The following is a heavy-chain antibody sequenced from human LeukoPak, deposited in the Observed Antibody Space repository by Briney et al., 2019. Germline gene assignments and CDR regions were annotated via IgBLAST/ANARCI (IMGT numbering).Heavy chain of an antibody. Sequence: SETLSLTCSVSGAPDCSGRYYWTWIRQPPGKGLEWIGYIYYTGTTVYIPSLKSRVTISVDKSKNQFSLKLSSVTAADTAVYYCAMRLAGATGGWSDPWGERNLVSVSS. CDR3: AMRLAGATGGWSDP. CDR1: GAPDCSGRYY. CDR2: IYYTGTT. D-gene: IGHD1-26*01. V-gene: IGHV4-61*01. J-gene: IGHJ5*02.